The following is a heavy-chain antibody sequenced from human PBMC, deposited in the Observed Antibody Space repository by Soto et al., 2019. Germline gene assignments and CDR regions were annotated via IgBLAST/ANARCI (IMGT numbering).Heavy chain of an antibody. D-gene: IGHD2-21*02. CDR2: VNPSGGHT. CDR1: GDTFTDYY. J-gene: IGHJ4*02. V-gene: IGHV1-46*01. Sequence: QVQLVQSGAEVKKPGASVKVSCKASGDTFTDYYIHWVRQAPGQGLEWMGTVNPSGGHTTYAQHFMGRMTMTRDRSTSTLYMDLTSLTSEDTAVYYCARGGHVVVVTAALDYWGQGTLVTVSS. CDR3: ARGGHVVVVTAALDY.